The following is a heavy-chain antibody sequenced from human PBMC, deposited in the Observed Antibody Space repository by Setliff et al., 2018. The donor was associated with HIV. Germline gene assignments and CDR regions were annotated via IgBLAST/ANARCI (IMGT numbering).Heavy chain of an antibody. J-gene: IGHJ4*02. CDR1: GGSISTTNYY. V-gene: IGHV4-39*02. D-gene: IGHD3-10*01. CDR3: ARARGPSLPVLGF. Sequence: KSSETLSLTCTVSGGSISTTNYYWGWVRQPPGQGLVWEGIIYYSGSAYYDLTLQIRVTLYVATSKNSLSLNLTSVTAADTAVYLGARARGPSLPVLGFWGQGTLVTVSS. CDR2: IYYSGSA.